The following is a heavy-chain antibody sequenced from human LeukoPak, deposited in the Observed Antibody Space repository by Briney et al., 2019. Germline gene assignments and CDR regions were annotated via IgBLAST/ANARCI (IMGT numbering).Heavy chain of an antibody. J-gene: IGHJ6*04. CDR2: ISSSSSYI. CDR1: GFTFSSYS. CDR3: ARIPGADFWSIMDV. D-gene: IGHD3-3*01. V-gene: IGHV3-21*01. Sequence: PGGSLRLSRAASGFTFSSYSMNWVRQAPGKGLEWVSYISSSSSYIYYADSVKGRFTISRDNAKNSLYLQMNSLRAEDTAVYYCARIPGADFWSIMDVWGKGTTLTVSS.